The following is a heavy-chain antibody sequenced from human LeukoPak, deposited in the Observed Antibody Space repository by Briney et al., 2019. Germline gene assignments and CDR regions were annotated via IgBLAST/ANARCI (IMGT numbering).Heavy chain of an antibody. J-gene: IGHJ4*02. Sequence: GASVKVSCKASGYTFTSYYMHWVRQAPGQGLEWMGIINPSGGSTSYAQKFQGRVTMTRDMSTSTVYMELSSLRSEDTAVYYCARDSGIAAPGGANDYWGQGTLVTVSS. CDR3: ARDSGIAAPGGANDY. CDR2: INPSGGST. D-gene: IGHD6-13*01. V-gene: IGHV1-46*01. CDR1: GYTFTSYY.